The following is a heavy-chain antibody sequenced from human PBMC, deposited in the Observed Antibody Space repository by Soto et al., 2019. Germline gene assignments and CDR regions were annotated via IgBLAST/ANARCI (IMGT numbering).Heavy chain of an antibody. D-gene: IGHD2-8*01. CDR3: ARNKLGYCTNGVCFDPDY. J-gene: IGHJ4*02. CDR1: GYTFTSYG. Sequence: ASVKVSCKAPGYTFTSYGISWVRQAPGQGLEWMGWISAYNGNTNYARKLQGRVTMTIDTSTRTAYMELRSLRSDDTAVYYCARNKLGYCTNGVCFDPDYWGQGTLVTVSS. V-gene: IGHV1-18*04. CDR2: ISAYNGNT.